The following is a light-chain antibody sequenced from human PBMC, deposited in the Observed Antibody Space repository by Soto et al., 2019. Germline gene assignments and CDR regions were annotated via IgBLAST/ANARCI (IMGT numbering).Light chain of an antibody. CDR2: SAS. J-gene: IGKJ1*01. V-gene: IGKV3-20*01. CDR3: QQYGDSRWT. Sequence: ESVFTQSPGTPSLSRGERATRSSRASQSVTSSFLAWYQQKPGQAPRLLIYSASHRATGIPDRFSGSESGTDFTLTISRLEPEDFAVYYCQQYGDSRWTFGQGTKVDIK. CDR1: QSVTSSF.